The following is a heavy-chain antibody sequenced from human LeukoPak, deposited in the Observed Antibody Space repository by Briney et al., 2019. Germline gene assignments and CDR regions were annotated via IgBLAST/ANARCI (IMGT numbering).Heavy chain of an antibody. CDR3: ARDPGSYYFDY. Sequence: ASVKVSCKASGYTFTSYDINWVRQATGQGLEWMGWMYPNSGNTGYAQKFQGRVTMTRNTSIGTAYMELSSLRSEDTAVYYCARDPGSYYFDYWGQGTLVTVSS. CDR1: GYTFTSYD. V-gene: IGHV1-8*01. CDR2: MYPNSGNT. J-gene: IGHJ4*02. D-gene: IGHD1-26*01.